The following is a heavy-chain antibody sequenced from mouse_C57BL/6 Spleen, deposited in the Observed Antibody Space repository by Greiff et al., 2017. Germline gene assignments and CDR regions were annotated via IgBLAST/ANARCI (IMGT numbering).Heavy chain of an antibody. D-gene: IGHD1-1*01. V-gene: IGHV1-55*01. Sequence: QVQLKESGAELVKPGASVKMSCKASGYTFTSYWITWVKQRPGQGLEWIGDIYPGSGSTNYNEKFKSKATLTVDTSSSTAYIQLSSLTSEDSAVYYCARDYGSSPFAYWGQGTLVTVSA. CDR1: GYTFTSYW. CDR2: IYPGSGST. J-gene: IGHJ3*01. CDR3: ARDYGSSPFAY.